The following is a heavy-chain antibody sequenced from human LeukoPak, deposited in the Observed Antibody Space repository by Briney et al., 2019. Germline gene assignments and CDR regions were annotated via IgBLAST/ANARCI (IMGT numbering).Heavy chain of an antibody. V-gene: IGHV3-30*02. D-gene: IGHD5-24*01. J-gene: IGHJ4*02. Sequence: GGSLRLSCAASGFTFRNYGMHWVRQAPGRGLEWVAFIRYDGSNIFYTDTVKGRFTISRDNSQNTLYLQMNSLRAEDTAVYYCAKDSEDGHNWAPFDYWGQGALVTVSS. CDR2: IRYDGSNI. CDR1: GFTFRNYG. CDR3: AKDSEDGHNWAPFDY.